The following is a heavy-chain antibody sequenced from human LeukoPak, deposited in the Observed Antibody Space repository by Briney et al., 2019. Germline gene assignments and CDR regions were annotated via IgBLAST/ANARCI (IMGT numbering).Heavy chain of an antibody. J-gene: IGHJ4*02. CDR2: MNRDGSST. CDR3: ARVGVRPL. D-gene: IGHD1-26*01. CDR1: GFTFSSYW. Sequence: GGSLRLSCAASGFTFSSYWMHWVRQAPGKGLVWVSRMNRDGSSTSYADSVKGPFTISRDNAKNTLYLQMNRLRAEDTAVYYCARVGVRPLWGQGTLVTVSS. V-gene: IGHV3-74*01.